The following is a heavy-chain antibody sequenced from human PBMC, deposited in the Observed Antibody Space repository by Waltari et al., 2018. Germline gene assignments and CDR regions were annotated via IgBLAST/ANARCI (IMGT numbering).Heavy chain of an antibody. V-gene: IGHV4-4*09. CDR3: ARDKGFGELPDAFDI. CDR2: IYTSGST. J-gene: IGHJ3*02. D-gene: IGHD3-10*01. Sequence: QVQLQESGPGLVKPSETLSLTCTVSGGSISSYYWSWIRQPPGKGLEWIGYIYTSGSTNYNPSLKSRVTISVDTSKNQFSLKLSSVTAADTAVYYCARDKGFGELPDAFDIWGQGTMVTVSS. CDR1: GGSISSYY.